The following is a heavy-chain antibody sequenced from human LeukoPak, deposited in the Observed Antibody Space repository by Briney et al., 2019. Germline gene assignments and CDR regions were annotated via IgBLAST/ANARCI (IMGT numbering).Heavy chain of an antibody. D-gene: IGHD6-13*01. CDR1: GFTVSSNY. CDR2: IYSGGST. CDR3: AKATLGYSSSPPYYFDY. V-gene: IGHV3-53*01. Sequence: GGSLRLSCAASGFTVSSNYMSWVRQAPGKGLEWVSVIYSGGSTYYADSVKGRFTISRDNSKNTLYLQMNSLRAEDTAVYYCAKATLGYSSSPPYYFDYWGQGTLVTVSS. J-gene: IGHJ4*02.